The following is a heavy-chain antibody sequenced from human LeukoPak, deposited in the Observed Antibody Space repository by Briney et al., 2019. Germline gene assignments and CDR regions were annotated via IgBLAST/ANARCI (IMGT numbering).Heavy chain of an antibody. D-gene: IGHD3-16*02. CDR2: ISGSGGST. J-gene: IGHJ4*02. V-gene: IGHV3-23*01. CDR3: AKAVDVWGSYRPYYFDY. Sequence: PGGSLRPSCAASGFTFSSYAMSWVRQAPGKGLEWVSAISGSGGSTYYADSVKGRFTISKDNSKNTLYLQMNSLRAEDTAVYYCAKAVDVWGSYRPYYFDYWGQGTLVTVSS. CDR1: GFTFSSYA.